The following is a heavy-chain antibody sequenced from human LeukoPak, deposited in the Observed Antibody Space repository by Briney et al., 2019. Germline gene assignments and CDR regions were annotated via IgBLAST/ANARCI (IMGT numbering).Heavy chain of an antibody. Sequence: NPSETLSLTCTVSGGSVSGYYWSWIRQPPGKGLEWIGYTYSSGSTTYNPSLKSRVTISVDTSKNQFSLKLRSVPAADTAVYFCSRERRDAYGPYFDYWGQGTLVTVSS. V-gene: IGHV4-59*02. J-gene: IGHJ4*02. CDR2: TYSSGST. D-gene: IGHD5-24*01. CDR1: GGSVSGYY. CDR3: SRERRDAYGPYFDY.